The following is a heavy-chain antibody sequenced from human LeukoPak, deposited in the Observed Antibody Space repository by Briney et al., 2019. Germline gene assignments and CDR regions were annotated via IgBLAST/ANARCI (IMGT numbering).Heavy chain of an antibody. Sequence: APVKVSCKTSGYPFSAYGLAWVRQAPGQGLEWMGWINAYNVNTNYAENLQGRVTFTTDTSTSTAYMEMRSLRSDDTAVYYCARAGGSRWYGGAYFDYWGQGTLVTVSS. CDR2: INAYNVNT. CDR3: ARAGGSRWYGGAYFDY. D-gene: IGHD6-19*01. V-gene: IGHV1-18*01. CDR1: GYPFSAYG. J-gene: IGHJ4*02.